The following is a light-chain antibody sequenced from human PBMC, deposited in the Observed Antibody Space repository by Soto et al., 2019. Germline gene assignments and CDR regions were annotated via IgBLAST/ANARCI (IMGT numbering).Light chain of an antibody. J-gene: IGKJ1*01. CDR3: QQYNSYWT. CDR1: QSISSW. CDR2: KAS. Sequence: DIQMTQSPSTLSASVGDRVTITCRASQSISSWLAWYQQKPGKAPKLLIYKASSLESGVPSRLSGSGSGTEFTLTISSLQPYDFATYYCQQYNSYWTFGKGTKVEIK. V-gene: IGKV1-5*03.